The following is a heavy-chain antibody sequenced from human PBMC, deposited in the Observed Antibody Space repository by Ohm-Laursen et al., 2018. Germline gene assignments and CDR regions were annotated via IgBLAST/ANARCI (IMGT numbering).Heavy chain of an antibody. D-gene: IGHD3-22*01. J-gene: IGHJ3*02. CDR2: ISWNSGSI. CDR1: GFTFDDYA. V-gene: IGHV3-9*01. Sequence: SLRLSCAASGFTFDDYAMHWVRQAPGKGLEWVSGISWNSGSIGYADSVKGRFTISRDNAKNSLYLQMNSLRAEDTALYYCAKDYYYDSSGYSDGAFDIWGQGTMVTVSS. CDR3: AKDYYYDSSGYSDGAFDI.